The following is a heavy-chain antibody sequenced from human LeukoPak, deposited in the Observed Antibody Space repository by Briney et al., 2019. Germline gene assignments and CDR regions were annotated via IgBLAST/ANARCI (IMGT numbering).Heavy chain of an antibody. Sequence: SETLSLTCAVYGGSFSGYYWSWIRQPPGKGLEWIGYIYYSGSTNYNPSLKSRVTISVDTSKNQFSLKLSSVTAADTAVYYCARDYGYSYGYFDYWGQGTLVTVSS. D-gene: IGHD5-18*01. V-gene: IGHV4-59*01. CDR3: ARDYGYSYGYFDY. CDR2: IYYSGST. J-gene: IGHJ4*02. CDR1: GGSFSGYY.